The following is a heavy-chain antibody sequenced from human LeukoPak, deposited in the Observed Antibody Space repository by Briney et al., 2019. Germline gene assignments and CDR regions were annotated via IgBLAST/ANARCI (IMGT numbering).Heavy chain of an antibody. CDR1: GFTFSSYS. V-gene: IGHV3-48*04. Sequence: GGSLRLSCAASGFTFSSYSMNWVRQAPGKGLEWVSYISSSSSTIYYADSVKGRFTISRDNAKNTLYLQMNSLRAEDTAVYYCARNQRQAARPVDYWGQGTLVTVSS. D-gene: IGHD6-6*01. CDR3: ARNQRQAARPVDY. J-gene: IGHJ4*02. CDR2: ISSSSSTI.